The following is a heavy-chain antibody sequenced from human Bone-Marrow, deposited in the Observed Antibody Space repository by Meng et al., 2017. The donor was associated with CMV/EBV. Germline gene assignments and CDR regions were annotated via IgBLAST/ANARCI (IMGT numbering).Heavy chain of an antibody. CDR2: IYYSGST. CDR3: ARLIVVVPARGWFDP. CDR1: GGSISSSSYY. J-gene: IGHJ5*02. Sequence: SETLSLTCTVSGGSISSSSYYWGWIRQPPGKGLEWIGSIYYSGSTYYNSSLKSRVTISVDTSKNQFSLKLSSVTAADTAVYYCARLIVVVPARGWFDPWGQGTLVTVSS. D-gene: IGHD2-2*01. V-gene: IGHV4-39*01.